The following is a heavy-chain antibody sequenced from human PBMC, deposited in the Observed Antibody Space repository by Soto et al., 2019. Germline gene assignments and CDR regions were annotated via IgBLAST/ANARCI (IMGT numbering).Heavy chain of an antibody. V-gene: IGHV4-39*01. CDR2: IYYSGST. CDR3: ALRGALDI. J-gene: IGHJ3*02. CDR1: GGSISSSSYY. Sequence: SETLSLTCTVSGGSISSSSYYWGWIRQPPGKGLEWIGSIYYSGSTYYNPSLKSRVTISVDTSKNQFSLKLSSVTAADTAVYYCALRGALDIWGQGTMVTVSS.